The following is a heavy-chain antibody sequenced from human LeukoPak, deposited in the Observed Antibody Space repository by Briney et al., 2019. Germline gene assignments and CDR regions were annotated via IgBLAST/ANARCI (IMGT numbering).Heavy chain of an antibody. Sequence: GGSLRLSCAASGFTFDDYSMHWVRQAPGKGLEWVSLISGDGGSTYSADSVKGRSTISSDNSKNSLYLQMNSLRTEDTALYYCAKDRGGTNNDYWGQGTLVTVSS. CDR2: ISGDGGST. CDR1: GFTFDDYS. J-gene: IGHJ4*02. V-gene: IGHV3-43*02. CDR3: AKDRGGTNNDY. D-gene: IGHD1-26*01.